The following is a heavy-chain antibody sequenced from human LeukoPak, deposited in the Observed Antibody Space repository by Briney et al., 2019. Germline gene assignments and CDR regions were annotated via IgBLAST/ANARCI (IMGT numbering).Heavy chain of an antibody. Sequence: ASVKVSCKASGYTFTYHAVHWVRQAPGQNLEWMGWINTGNGNTKYSQKFQGRVTITRDTSASTAYMELRSLRSDDTAVYYCARGGIAVDFDYWGQGTLVTVSS. D-gene: IGHD6-19*01. V-gene: IGHV1-3*04. CDR1: GYTFTYHA. CDR3: ARGGIAVDFDY. J-gene: IGHJ4*02. CDR2: INTGNGNT.